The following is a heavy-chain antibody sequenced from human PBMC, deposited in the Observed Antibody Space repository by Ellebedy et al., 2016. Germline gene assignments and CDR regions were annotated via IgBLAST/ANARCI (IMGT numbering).Heavy chain of an antibody. D-gene: IGHD3-22*01. CDR2: ISGSGGST. CDR3: AKADRDQRGSYYDSSGYWYFDL. V-gene: IGHV3-23*01. J-gene: IGHJ2*01. Sequence: GESLKISCAASGVTFSSYAMSWVRQAPGKGLEWVSAISGSGGSTYYADSVKGRFTISRDNSKNTLYLQMNSLRAEDTAVYYRAKADRDQRGSYYDSSGYWYFDLWGRGTLVTVSS. CDR1: GVTFSSYA.